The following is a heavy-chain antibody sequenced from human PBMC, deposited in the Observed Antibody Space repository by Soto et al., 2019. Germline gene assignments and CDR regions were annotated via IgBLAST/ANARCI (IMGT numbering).Heavy chain of an antibody. CDR3: ARQTSGDYELDY. Sequence: QVQLVESGGGVVQPGRSLRLSCAASGFTFSSYGMHWVRQAPGKGLEWVAVIWYDGSNKYYADSVKGRFTISRDNSTNTLYLHKNSLRAEDTAVYYWARQTSGDYELDYWGQGTLVTV. CDR2: IWYDGSNK. D-gene: IGHD4-17*01. V-gene: IGHV3-33*01. CDR1: GFTFSSYG. J-gene: IGHJ4*02.